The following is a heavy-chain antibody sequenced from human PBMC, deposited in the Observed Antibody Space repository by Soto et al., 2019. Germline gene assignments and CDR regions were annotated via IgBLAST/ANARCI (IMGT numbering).Heavy chain of an antibody. CDR3: ARFPGYCSSTSCYADYGMDV. Sequence: PGGSLRLSCAASGFTFSSYGMHWVRQAPGKGLEWVAVIWYDGSNKYYADSVKGRFTISRNISKNTLFLKLNSLRAEDTAVYYCARFPGYCSSTSCYADYGMDVWGQGTRVTVSS. J-gene: IGHJ6*02. V-gene: IGHV3-33*01. D-gene: IGHD2-2*03. CDR1: GFTFSSYG. CDR2: IWYDGSNK.